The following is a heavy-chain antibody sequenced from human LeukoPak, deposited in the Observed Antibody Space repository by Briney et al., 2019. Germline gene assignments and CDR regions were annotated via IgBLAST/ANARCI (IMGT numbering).Heavy chain of an antibody. CDR3: ARSTVTTPDY. V-gene: IGHV3-7*01. J-gene: IGHJ4*02. CDR1: GFTFSNYW. CDR2: IKQDGSET. Sequence: GGSLRLSCAASGFTFSNYWMSWVRQAPGKGLEWVANIKQDGSETYHVDSVKGRFTISRDNAQNSLYLQMNSLRAEDTAVYYCARSTVTTPDYWGQGTLVTVSS. D-gene: IGHD4-17*01.